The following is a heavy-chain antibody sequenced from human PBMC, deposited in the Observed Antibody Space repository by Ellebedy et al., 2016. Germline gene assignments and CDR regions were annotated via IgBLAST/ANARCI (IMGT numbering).Heavy chain of an antibody. CDR2: ISAYNGNT. CDR3: ARDGLGYCSGGSCYVRSYFDY. Sequence: ASVKVSCKASGYTFTSYGISWVRQAPGQGLEWMGWISAYNGNTNYAQKLQGRVTMTTDTSTSTAYMELRSLRSDDTAVYYCARDGLGYCSGGSCYVRSYFDYWGQGTLVTVSS. D-gene: IGHD2-15*01. CDR1: GYTFTSYG. J-gene: IGHJ4*02. V-gene: IGHV1-18*01.